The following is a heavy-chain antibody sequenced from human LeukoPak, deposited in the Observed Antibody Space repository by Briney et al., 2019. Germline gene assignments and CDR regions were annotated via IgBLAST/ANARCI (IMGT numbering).Heavy chain of an antibody. CDR3: ARSGGDGYSYYFDY. CDR2: INSDGSDT. V-gene: IGHV3-74*01. J-gene: IGHJ4*02. Sequence: GGSLRLSCAASGFSFSRYWMHWVRQAPGKGLEWVSRINSDGSDTPYADSVKGRFTISGDNAKSTLYLQLNSLRAEDTAVYYCARSGGDGYSYYFDYWGQGSLVTVSS. D-gene: IGHD5-24*01. CDR1: GFSFSRYW.